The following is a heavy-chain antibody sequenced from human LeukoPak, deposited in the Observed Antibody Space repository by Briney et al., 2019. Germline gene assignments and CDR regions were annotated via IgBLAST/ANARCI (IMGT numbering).Heavy chain of an antibody. Sequence: GGSLRLSCAASGFTFSSYRMHWVRQAPGKGLEWVAFIRYDGSNKYYADSVKGRFTISRDNSKNTLYLQMNSLRAEDTAVYYCAKDAVWFGELLYNWFDPWGQGTLVTVSS. J-gene: IGHJ5*02. CDR2: IRYDGSNK. CDR1: GFTFSSYR. CDR3: AKDAVWFGELLYNWFDP. V-gene: IGHV3-30*02. D-gene: IGHD3-10*01.